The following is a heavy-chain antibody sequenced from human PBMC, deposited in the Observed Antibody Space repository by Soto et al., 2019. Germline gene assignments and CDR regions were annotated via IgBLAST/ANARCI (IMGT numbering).Heavy chain of an antibody. Sequence: ASVKVSCKASGYTFTSYYMHWVRQAPGQGLEWMGIINPSGGSTSYAQKFQGRVTMTRDTSTSTVYMELSSLRPEDTAVYYCARELAQFDAFDIWGQGTMVTVSS. CDR2: INPSGGST. V-gene: IGHV1-46*01. CDR3: ARELAQFDAFDI. CDR1: GYTFTSYY. J-gene: IGHJ3*02.